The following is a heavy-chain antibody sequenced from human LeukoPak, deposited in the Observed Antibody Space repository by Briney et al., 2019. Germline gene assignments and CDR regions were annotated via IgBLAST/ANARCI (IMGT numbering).Heavy chain of an antibody. V-gene: IGHV4-59*08. Sequence: SETLSPTCRVSGASVSNYYWSWIRQPPGKGLEWIGFFHYSGSTNYNPSLNSRVTTSIDTSMNQLSLTLVSVTAADTAAYFCARHHDGGPKLRLDFWGLGVLVTVSS. CDR3: ARHHDGGPKLRLDF. CDR1: GASVSNYY. CDR2: FHYSGST. D-gene: IGHD2-15*01. J-gene: IGHJ4*02.